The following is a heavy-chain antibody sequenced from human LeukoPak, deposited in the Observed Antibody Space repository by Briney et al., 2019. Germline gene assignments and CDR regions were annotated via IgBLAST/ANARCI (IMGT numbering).Heavy chain of an antibody. D-gene: IGHD3-3*01. CDR1: GFTFSSYA. J-gene: IGHJ4*02. V-gene: IGHV3-30-3*01. CDR3: ARDEAIFGVDITDFDY. Sequence: PGGSLRLSCAASGFTFSSYAMHWVRQAPGKGLEWVAVISYDGSNKYYADSVKGRFTISRDNSKNTLYLQMNSLRAEDTAVYYCARDEAIFGVDITDFDYWGQGTLVTVSS. CDR2: ISYDGSNK.